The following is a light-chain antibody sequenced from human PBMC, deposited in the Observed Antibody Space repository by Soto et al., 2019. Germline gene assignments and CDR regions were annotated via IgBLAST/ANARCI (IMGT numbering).Light chain of an antibody. CDR1: QAISTW. V-gene: IGKV1D-12*01. J-gene: IGKJ1*01. CDR3: QQANSFPRT. Sequence: DIQMTQSPSSVSASVGDRVTITCRASQAISTWLAWYQQNPGKAPKLLIYSASNLQSGVPSRFSGSGSGTDFTLTISSLQPEXFATYYXQQANSFPRTFGQGTKVEIK. CDR2: SAS.